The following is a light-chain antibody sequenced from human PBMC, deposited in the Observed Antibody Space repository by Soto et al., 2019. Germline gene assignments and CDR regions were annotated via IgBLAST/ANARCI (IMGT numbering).Light chain of an antibody. V-gene: IGLV2-8*01. CDR3: NSFAGNNNLV. CDR1: SSDVGGYNY. J-gene: IGLJ2*01. CDR2: EVS. Sequence: QSALTQPPSASGSPGQSVTISCTGTSSDVGGYNYVSWYQQHPGKAPKLMISEVSKRPSGVPDRFSGSKSGNTASLTVSGLQAEDEADYYCNSFAGNNNLVFGGGTKVTVL.